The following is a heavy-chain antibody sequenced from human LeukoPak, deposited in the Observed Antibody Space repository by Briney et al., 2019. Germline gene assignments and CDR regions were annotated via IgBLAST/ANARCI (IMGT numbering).Heavy chain of an antibody. V-gene: IGHV4-59*01. CDR3: ARTRDYYDSSGYSNWFDP. CDR1: GGSISSYY. Sequence: SETLSLTCTVSGGSISSYYWSWIRQPPGKGLEWIGYIYHSGSTKYNPSLKSRVTISVDTSKNQFSLKLSSATAADTAVYYCARTRDYYDSSGYSNWFDPWGQGTLVTVSS. J-gene: IGHJ5*02. CDR2: IYHSGST. D-gene: IGHD3-22*01.